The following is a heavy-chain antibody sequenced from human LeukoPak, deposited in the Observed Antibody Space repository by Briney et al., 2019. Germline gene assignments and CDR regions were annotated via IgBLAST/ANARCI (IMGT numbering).Heavy chain of an antibody. CDR1: GGSISSYY. Sequence: SETLSLTCTVSGGSISSYYWSWIRQPAGKGLEWIGRIYTSGSTDYNPSLKSRVTMSIDTSKNQLSLKLSSVTAADTAVYYCAKDDGACGSALGYWGQGTLVTVSS. CDR3: AKDDGACGSALGY. J-gene: IGHJ4*02. V-gene: IGHV4-4*07. D-gene: IGHD2-21*02. CDR2: IYTSGST.